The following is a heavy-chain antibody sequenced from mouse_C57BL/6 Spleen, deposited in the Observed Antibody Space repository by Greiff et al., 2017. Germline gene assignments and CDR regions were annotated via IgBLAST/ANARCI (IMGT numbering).Heavy chain of an antibody. V-gene: IGHV1-69*01. CDR3: ARGGYDYEDWYCDV. J-gene: IGHJ1*03. D-gene: IGHD2-4*01. CDR2: IDPSDSYT. CDR1: GYTFTSYW. Sequence: QVQLKESGAELVMPGASVKLSCKASGYTFTSYWMHWVKQRPGQGLAWIGEIDPSDSYTNYNQKFKGKSTLTVDKSSSTAYMQLSSLTSEDSAVYYCARGGYDYEDWYCDVWGTGTTVTVSS.